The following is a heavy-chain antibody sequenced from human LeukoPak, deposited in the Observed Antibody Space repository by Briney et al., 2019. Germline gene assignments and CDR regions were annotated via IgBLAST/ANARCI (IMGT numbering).Heavy chain of an antibody. CDR2: IYYSGST. CDR1: GGSISSSSYY. D-gene: IGHD3-22*01. CDR3: ARVLVTMMGYYMDV. J-gene: IGHJ6*03. V-gene: IGHV4-39*07. Sequence: SETLSLTCTVSGGSISSSSYYWGWIRQPPGKGLEWIGSIYYSGSTYYNPSLKSRVTISVDTSKNQFSLELSSVTAADTAVYYCARVLVTMMGYYMDVWGKGTTVTVSS.